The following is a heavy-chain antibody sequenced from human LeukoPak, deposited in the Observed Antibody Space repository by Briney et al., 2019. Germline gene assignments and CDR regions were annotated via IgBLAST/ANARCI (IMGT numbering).Heavy chain of an antibody. CDR3: AREKTLLWFGAHTVPAFDI. CDR2: IKQDGSEK. CDR1: GGSISSSSYY. V-gene: IGHV3-7*01. D-gene: IGHD3-10*01. Sequence: ETLSLTCTVSGGSISSSSYYWGWIRQAPGKGLEWVANIKQDGSEKYYVDSVKGRFTISRDNAKNSLYLQMNSLRAEDTAVYYCAREKTLLWFGAHTVPAFDIWGQGKMVTVFS. J-gene: IGHJ3*02.